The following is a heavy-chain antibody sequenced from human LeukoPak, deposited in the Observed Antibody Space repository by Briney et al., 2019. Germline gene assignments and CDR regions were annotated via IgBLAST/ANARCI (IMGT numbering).Heavy chain of an antibody. V-gene: IGHV3-23*01. CDR3: AKPSGRVRGWYFDL. Sequence: GGSLRLSCAASGFAFRIYAMSWVRQAPGKGLEWVSSISGGDVSTSYADSVKGRFIISRDNSKNTLYLEMDSLRAEDTAVYYCAKPSGRVRGWYFDLWGRGTVVTVSS. CDR2: ISGGDVST. CDR1: GFAFRIYA. D-gene: IGHD3-10*02. J-gene: IGHJ2*01.